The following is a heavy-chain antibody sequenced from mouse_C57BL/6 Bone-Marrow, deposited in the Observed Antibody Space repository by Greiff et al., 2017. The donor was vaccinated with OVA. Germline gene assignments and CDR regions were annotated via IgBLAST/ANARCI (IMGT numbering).Heavy chain of an antibody. D-gene: IGHD2-3*01. Sequence: VQLQQSGPELVKPGASVKISCKASGYTFTDYYMTWVKQSHGKSLEWIGDINPNNGGTSYNQKFKGKATLTVDKSSSTAYMELRSLTSEDSAVYYCARGGDGYYWYFDVWGTGTTVTVSS. CDR1: GYTFTDYY. J-gene: IGHJ1*03. CDR2: INPNNGGT. CDR3: ARGGDGYYWYFDV. V-gene: IGHV1-26*01.